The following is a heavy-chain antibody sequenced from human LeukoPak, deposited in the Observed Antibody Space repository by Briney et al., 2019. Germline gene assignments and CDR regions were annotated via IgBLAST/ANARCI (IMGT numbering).Heavy chain of an antibody. J-gene: IGHJ4*02. Sequence: GGSLRLSCAASGFTFSNYWMYWVRQAPGKGLVWVSRINSDGSSTSYADSVKGRFTISRDNAKNTLYLQMYSLRVEDTAVYYCVVANCGDNCSHWGQGTLVTVSS. CDR1: GFTFSNYW. D-gene: IGHD2-21*02. CDR3: VVANCGDNCSH. CDR2: INSDGSST. V-gene: IGHV3-74*01.